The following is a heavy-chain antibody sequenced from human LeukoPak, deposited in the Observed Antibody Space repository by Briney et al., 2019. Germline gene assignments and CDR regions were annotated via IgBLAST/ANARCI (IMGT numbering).Heavy chain of an antibody. CDR1: GYTLYSYC. V-gene: IGHV1-18*01. J-gene: IGHJ4*02. Sequence: GGSVRVSRKGSGYTLYSYCISRGRQAPGQRLEWMGWISAYNGNKNYAQKLQGRVTMTTDTSTSTAYMELRSLRSDDTAVYYCARDEGGLPNWGQGTLVTVSS. CDR3: ARDEGGLPN. CDR2: ISAYNGNK. D-gene: IGHD3-16*01.